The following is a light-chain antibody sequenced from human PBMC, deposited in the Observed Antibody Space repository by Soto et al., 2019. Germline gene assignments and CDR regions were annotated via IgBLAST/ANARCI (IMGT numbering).Light chain of an antibody. V-gene: IGKV1-5*01. CDR1: QSVGTW. J-gene: IGKJ1*01. CDR3: QQYNRNTLR. CDR2: GAS. Sequence: DIQMTQSPSTLSASVGGRVTITCRASQSVGTWVAWYQQKPGKAPKRLIYGASNLESGGPSRFSRSGTGKEFHPTLHPPTPDHFSTYFRQQYNRNTLRLGPGTKVDIK.